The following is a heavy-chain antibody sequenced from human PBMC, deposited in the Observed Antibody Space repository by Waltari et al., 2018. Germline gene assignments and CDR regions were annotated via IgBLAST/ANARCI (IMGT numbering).Heavy chain of an antibody. J-gene: IGHJ6*02. V-gene: IGHV4-34*01. Sequence: QVQLQQWGAGLLKPSETLSLTCAVYGGSFSGYYWSWLRQPPGKGLEWIGEINHSGNTNYNPSLKSRVTISVDTSKNQFSLKLSSVTAADTAVYYCARGPYYDSSGYPYYYGMDVWGQGTTVTVSS. CDR3: ARGPYYDSSGYPYYYGMDV. D-gene: IGHD3-22*01. CDR2: INHSGNT. CDR1: GGSFSGYY.